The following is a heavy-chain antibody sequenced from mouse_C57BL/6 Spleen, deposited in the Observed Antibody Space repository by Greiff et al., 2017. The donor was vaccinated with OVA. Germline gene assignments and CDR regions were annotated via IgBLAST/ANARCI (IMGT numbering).Heavy chain of an antibody. D-gene: IGHD2-2*01. CDR3: ARSGYGYEGLSGY. J-gene: IGHJ2*01. Sequence: QVQLQQPGAELVKPGASVKLSCKASGYTFTSYWMHWVKQRPGQGLEWIGMIHPNSGSTNYNEKFKSKATLTVDKSSSTAYMQLSSLTSEDSAVYYCARSGYGYEGLSGYWGQGTTLTVSS. CDR2: IHPNSGST. CDR1: GYTFTSYW. V-gene: IGHV1-64*01.